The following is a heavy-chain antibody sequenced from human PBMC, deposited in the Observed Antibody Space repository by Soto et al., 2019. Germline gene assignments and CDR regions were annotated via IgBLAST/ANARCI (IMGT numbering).Heavy chain of an antibody. D-gene: IGHD2-2*02. CDR3: ARDQSYCSSTSCYTLGMDYGMDV. V-gene: IGHV3-48*03. CDR1: GFTFSSYE. Sequence: TGGSLRLSCAASGFTFSSYEMNWVRQAPGKGLEWVSYISSSGSTIYYADSVKGRFTISRDNAKNSLYLQMNSLRAEDTAVYYCARDQSYCSSTSCYTLGMDYGMDVWGQGTTVTVSS. CDR2: ISSSGSTI. J-gene: IGHJ6*02.